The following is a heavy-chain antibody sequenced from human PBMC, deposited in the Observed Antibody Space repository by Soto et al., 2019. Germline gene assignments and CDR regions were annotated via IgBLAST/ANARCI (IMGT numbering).Heavy chain of an antibody. CDR1: GYTFTSYG. V-gene: IGHV1-18*01. D-gene: IGHD3-3*01. CDR2: ISAYNGNT. Sequence: ASVKVSCKASGYTFTSYGTSWVRQAPGQGLEWMGWISAYNGNTNYAQKLQGRVTMTTDTSTSTAYMELRSLRSDDTAVYYCARDRYHDFWSGYYAFDYWGQGTLVTVSS. CDR3: ARDRYHDFWSGYYAFDY. J-gene: IGHJ4*02.